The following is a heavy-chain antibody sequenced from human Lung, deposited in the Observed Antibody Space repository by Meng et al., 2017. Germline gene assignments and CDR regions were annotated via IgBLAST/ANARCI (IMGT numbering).Heavy chain of an antibody. D-gene: IGHD4-11*01. J-gene: IGHJ4*02. CDR1: GGSFSDYY. V-gene: IGHV4-34*01. CDR3: SRGPTTMAHDFDY. Sequence: SETLSLTCVVSGGSFSDYYWSGIRQPPGKGLEWIGEINHSGSTNYNPSLESRATISVDTSQNNLSLKLSSVTAADSAVYYCSRGPTTMAHDFDYWGQGTLVTVSS. CDR2: INHSGST.